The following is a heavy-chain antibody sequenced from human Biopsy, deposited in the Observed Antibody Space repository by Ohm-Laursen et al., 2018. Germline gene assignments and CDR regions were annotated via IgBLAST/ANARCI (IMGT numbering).Heavy chain of an antibody. V-gene: IGHV4-34*01. Sequence: PSDTLALTCAVYGGSFSGYYWSWIRQPPGKGLEWIGEINHSGSTNYNPSLKSRVIISVDTSKNQFSLNLSSVTAADTAVYYCARRGSGGRSFDHWGQGTLVTVSS. CDR3: ARRGSGGRSFDH. CDR2: INHSGST. CDR1: GGSFSGYY. D-gene: IGHD2-15*01. J-gene: IGHJ4*02.